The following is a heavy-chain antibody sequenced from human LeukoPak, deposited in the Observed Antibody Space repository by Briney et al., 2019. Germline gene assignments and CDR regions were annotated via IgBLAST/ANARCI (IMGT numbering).Heavy chain of an antibody. D-gene: IGHD2-15*01. V-gene: IGHV1-69*04. J-gene: IGHJ6*02. CDR2: IIPIFCMA. CDR1: GGTFSSYA. Sequence: SSVKVSCKTSGGTFSSYAISWVRQAPGQGLEGMGRIIPIFCMANYAQKFQGRVTINADKSTSTAYMEPSSLRSEATAVYYCARDLHCSGGSCFSRYYYYYGMDVWGQGTTVTVSS. CDR3: ARDLHCSGGSCFSRYYYYYGMDV.